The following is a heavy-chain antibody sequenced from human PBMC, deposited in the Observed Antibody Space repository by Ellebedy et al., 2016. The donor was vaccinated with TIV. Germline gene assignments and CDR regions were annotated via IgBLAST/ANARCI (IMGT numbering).Heavy chain of an antibody. CDR1: GVTVSSYN. J-gene: IGHJ4*02. Sequence: PGGSLRLSCAAPGVTVSSYNMNWVRQAPGKGLEWVSVFQSGGVTNYADSVKGRFTVSRDNSRNTLYLQMNSLSVEDTAVYYCTRARGGGGSVDYWGQGTLVTVSS. CDR3: TRARGGGGSVDY. CDR2: FQSGGVT. D-gene: IGHD2-21*01. V-gene: IGHV3-66*01.